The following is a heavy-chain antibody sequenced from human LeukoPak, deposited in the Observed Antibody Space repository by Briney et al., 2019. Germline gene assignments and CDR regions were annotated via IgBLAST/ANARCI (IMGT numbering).Heavy chain of an antibody. Sequence: SGGSLRLSCAASGFTFSSYEMNWVRQAPGKGLEWVPYISSSGSTIYYADSVKGRFTISRDNAKNSLYLQMNSLRAEDTAVYYCARGPSGYFDYWGQGTLVTVSS. CDR3: ARGPSGYFDY. D-gene: IGHD6-25*01. CDR2: ISSSGSTI. CDR1: GFTFSSYE. V-gene: IGHV3-48*03. J-gene: IGHJ4*02.